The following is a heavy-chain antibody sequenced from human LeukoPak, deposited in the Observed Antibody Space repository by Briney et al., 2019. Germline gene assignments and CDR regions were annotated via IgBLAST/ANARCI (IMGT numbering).Heavy chain of an antibody. CDR1: GFTVSNNY. CDR3: ARAPMTTVTTGDY. D-gene: IGHD4-11*01. V-gene: IGHV3-66*02. CDR2: IYSGGTT. J-gene: IGHJ4*02. Sequence: PGGSLRLSCAASGFTVSNNYMSWVRQAPGKGLEWVSVIYSGGTTYYADSVKGRFTISRDNSKNTLYLQMNSLRTEDTAVYYCARAPMTTVTTGDYWGQGTLVTVSS.